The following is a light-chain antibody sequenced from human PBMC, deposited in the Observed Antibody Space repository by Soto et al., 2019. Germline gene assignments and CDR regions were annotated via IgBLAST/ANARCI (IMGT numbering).Light chain of an antibody. CDR3: QQYNRPWT. CDR2: DGS. V-gene: IGKV3-11*01. CDR1: QNLHSF. J-gene: IGKJ1*01. Sequence: EIVLTQSPATLSVSPGERVTLSCRASQNLHSFLNWYQQRPGQAPRPLIYDGSKRAAGVPDRISGDGSGTDYTLTISSLEPEDFATYYCQQYNRPWTFGQGTKVEMK.